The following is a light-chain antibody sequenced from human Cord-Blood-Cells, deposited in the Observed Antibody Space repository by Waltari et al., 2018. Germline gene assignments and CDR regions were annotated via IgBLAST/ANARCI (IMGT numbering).Light chain of an antibody. CDR1: SSDVGGYNY. J-gene: IGLJ1*01. V-gene: IGLV2-14*01. CDR3: SSYTSSSTLYV. CDR2: EVS. Sequence: QSALTQPASVSGSPGQSLTISCTGTSSDVGGYNYVSWYKQHPGKAPKLMIDEVSNRPSGVSNRFSGSKSGNTASLTISGLQAEDEADYYCSSYTSSSTLYVFGTGTKVTVL.